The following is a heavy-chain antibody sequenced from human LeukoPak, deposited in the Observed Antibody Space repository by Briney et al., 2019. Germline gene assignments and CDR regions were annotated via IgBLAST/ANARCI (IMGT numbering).Heavy chain of an antibody. CDR2: VSISSGTI. CDR3: ARDLDSSTTFDY. J-gene: IGHJ4*02. V-gene: IGHV3-48*04. CDR1: GFTFSGHN. Sequence: PGGSLRLSCAASGFTFSGHNMNWVRQAPGKGLEWISFVSISSGTIYYADSVKGRFRISRDNAKSSLDLEMNSLRAEDTAVYYCARDLDSSTTFDYWGQGTLVTVSS. D-gene: IGHD2-2*01.